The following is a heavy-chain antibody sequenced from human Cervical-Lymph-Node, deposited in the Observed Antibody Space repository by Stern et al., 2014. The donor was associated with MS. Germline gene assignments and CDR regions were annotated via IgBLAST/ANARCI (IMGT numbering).Heavy chain of an antibody. CDR3: ARGLDTAMVTLPYYLNY. V-gene: IGHV3-21*01. CDR2: LSSGRRNI. Sequence: EDQLVESGGGLVQPGGSLRLSCGASGFTFRTYNLNWVRQAPGKGLEWVSCLSSGRRNIYYADAVKGRFTISGDNAKNAVYLQMNSLRAEDTAVYYCARGLDTAMVTLPYYLNYWGQGTLVTVSS. J-gene: IGHJ4*02. D-gene: IGHD5-18*01. CDR1: GFTFRTYN.